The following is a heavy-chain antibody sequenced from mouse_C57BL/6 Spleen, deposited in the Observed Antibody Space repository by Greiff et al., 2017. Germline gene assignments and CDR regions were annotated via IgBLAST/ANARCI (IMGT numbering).Heavy chain of an antibody. CDR3: ARCTTVVYYYAVDY. Sequence: VQLQQSGAELVRPGASVKLSCKASGYTFTSYGISWVKQRPGQGLEWIGEIYPRSGNTYYNEKFKGKATLTADKSSSTAYMELRSLTSEDSAVYFCARCTTVVYYYAVDYWGQGASVTVSS. D-gene: IGHD1-1*01. CDR2: IYPRSGNT. CDR1: GYTFTSYG. V-gene: IGHV1-81*01. J-gene: IGHJ4*01.